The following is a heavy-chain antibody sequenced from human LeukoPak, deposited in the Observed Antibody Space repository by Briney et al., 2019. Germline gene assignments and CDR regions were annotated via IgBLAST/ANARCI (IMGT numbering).Heavy chain of an antibody. CDR3: AREYGDSSYCGGDCYTDY. CDR2: INPNSGGT. J-gene: IGHJ4*02. D-gene: IGHD2-21*01. Sequence: ASVKVSCKASGYTFTGYYMHWVRQAPGQGLEWMGWINPNSGGTNYAKKFQGRVTMTRDTSISTAYMELSRLRSDDTAVYYCAREYGDSSYCGGDCYTDYWGQGTLVTVSS. CDR1: GYTFTGYY. V-gene: IGHV1-2*02.